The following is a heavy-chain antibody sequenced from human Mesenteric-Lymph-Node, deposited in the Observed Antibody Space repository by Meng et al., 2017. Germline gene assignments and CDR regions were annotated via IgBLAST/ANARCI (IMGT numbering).Heavy chain of an antibody. CDR1: GYSFTNYW. CDR2: IYPGDSAL. CDR3: ARLARYRGYSYDY. D-gene: IGHD5-18*01. J-gene: IGHJ4*02. Sequence: KVSCKASGYSFTNYWIGWVRQMPGKGLEWMGIIYPGDSALRYSPSFEGQVTISADKSISTAYLQWSSLKASDTAMYYCARLARYRGYSYDYWGQGTLVTVSS. V-gene: IGHV5-51*01.